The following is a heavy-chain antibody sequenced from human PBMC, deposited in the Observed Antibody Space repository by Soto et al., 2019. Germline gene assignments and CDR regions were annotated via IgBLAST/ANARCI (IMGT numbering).Heavy chain of an antibody. CDR3: ARARYGSGRYYDYYYYGMDV. J-gene: IGHJ6*02. D-gene: IGHD3-10*01. V-gene: IGHV4-4*07. CDR2: IYASGST. Sequence: PSETLSLTCSVSGGSISSYYWSWIRQPAGKGLEWIGRIYASGSTNYNPSLKSRVTMSLDTSKNQFSLRLSSVTAADTAVYYCARARYGSGRYYDYYYYGMDVWGQGTTVTVS. CDR1: GGSISSYY.